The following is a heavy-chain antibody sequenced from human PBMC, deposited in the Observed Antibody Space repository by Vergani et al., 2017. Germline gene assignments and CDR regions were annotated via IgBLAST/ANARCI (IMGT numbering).Heavy chain of an antibody. V-gene: IGHV4-38-2*02. CDR1: GLSITGGNY. Sequence: QVQLQESGPGLLRPSETLSLTCSVSGLSITGGNYWGWVRQSPVKGLEWIGSVFHLGTLYYNPSLQSRVTISMDASNLFSLKLKSVTAADTAVYFCVRDLHSRGHFDVWGQGSLVTVSS. J-gene: IGHJ4*02. CDR3: VRDLHSRGHFDV. D-gene: IGHD3/OR15-3a*01. CDR2: VFHLGTL.